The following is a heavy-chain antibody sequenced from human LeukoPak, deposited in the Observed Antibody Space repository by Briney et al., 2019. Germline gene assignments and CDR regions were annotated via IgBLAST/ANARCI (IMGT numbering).Heavy chain of an antibody. CDR1: GFTFSSYS. CDR2: ISTSSSYI. J-gene: IGHJ4*02. D-gene: IGHD6-19*01. V-gene: IGHV3-21*01. CDR3: ARGVAVAGTDS. Sequence: GGSLRLSCAASGFTFSSYSMNWVRQAPGKGLEWVSFISTSSSYIYYADSVKGRFTISRENAKNTLYLQMNSLSAEDTAVYYCARGVAVAGTDSWGQGTLVTVSS.